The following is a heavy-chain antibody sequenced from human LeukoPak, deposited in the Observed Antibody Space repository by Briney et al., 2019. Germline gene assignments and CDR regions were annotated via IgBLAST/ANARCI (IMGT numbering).Heavy chain of an antibody. CDR1: GGSFSGYY. J-gene: IGHJ5*02. CDR3: ARVVYYYDSSVSWFDP. Sequence: SETLSLTCAVYGGSFSGYYWSWIRQPPGKGLEWIGEINHSGSTNYNPSLKSRVTISVDTSKNQFSLQLNSVTPEDTAVYYCARVVYYYDSSVSWFDPWGQGTLVTVSS. V-gene: IGHV4-34*01. CDR2: INHSGST. D-gene: IGHD3-22*01.